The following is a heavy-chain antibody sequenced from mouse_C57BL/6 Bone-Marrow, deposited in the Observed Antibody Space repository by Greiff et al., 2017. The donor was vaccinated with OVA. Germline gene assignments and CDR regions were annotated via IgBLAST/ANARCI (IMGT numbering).Heavy chain of an antibody. J-gene: IGHJ1*03. CDR2: SRNKANDYTT. D-gene: IGHD1-1*01. CDR3: ARDGGARYPYWYFDV. CDR1: GFTFSDFY. V-gene: IGHV7-1*01. Sequence: EVKVVESGGGLVQSGRSLRLSCATSGFTFSDFYMEWVRQAPGKGLEWIAASRNKANDYTTEYSASVKGRFIVSRDTSQSILYLQMNALRAEDTAIYYCARDGGARYPYWYFDVWGTGTTVTVSS.